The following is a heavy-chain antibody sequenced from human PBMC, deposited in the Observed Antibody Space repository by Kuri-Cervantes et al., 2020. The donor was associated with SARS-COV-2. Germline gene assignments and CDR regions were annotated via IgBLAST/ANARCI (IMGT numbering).Heavy chain of an antibody. CDR2: IYHSGST. D-gene: IGHD2-2*01. J-gene: IGHJ4*02. CDR3: AREGYCSSVSCFLFDY. CDR1: GYSISSGYY. V-gene: IGHV4-38-2*02. Sequence: SETLSLTCAVSGYSISSGYYWGWIRQPPGKGLEWIGSIYHSGSTYYNPSLKSRVTISVDTSNNQFSLKLNSVTAADTAVYYCAREGYCSSVSCFLFDYWGQGMLVTVSS.